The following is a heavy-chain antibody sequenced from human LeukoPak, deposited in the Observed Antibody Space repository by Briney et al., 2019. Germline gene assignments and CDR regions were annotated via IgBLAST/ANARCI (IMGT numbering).Heavy chain of an antibody. J-gene: IGHJ1*01. Sequence: EASVKVSCKASGYTFTSYGISWVRQAPGQGLEWMGWISAYNGNTNYAQKLQGRVTMTTDTSTSTAYMELRSLRSDDTAVYYCARAPPTYYYDGSGSGYFQHWGQGTPVTVSS. CDR3: ARAPPTYYYDGSGSGYFQH. V-gene: IGHV1-18*01. CDR2: ISAYNGNT. CDR1: GYTFTSYG. D-gene: IGHD3-22*01.